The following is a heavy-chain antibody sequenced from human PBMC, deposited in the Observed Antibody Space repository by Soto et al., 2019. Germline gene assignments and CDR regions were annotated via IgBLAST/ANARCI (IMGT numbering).Heavy chain of an antibody. CDR3: ARYAHGCDY. V-gene: IGHV1-3*01. J-gene: IGHJ4*02. D-gene: IGHD2-2*01. Sequence: QVQLVQSGAEVKKPGASVKVSCKASGYTFTNYAMHWVRQAPGQRLEWMGWINAGNGNTKYSQKFQDRVTITRDTSATTAYLVLSSLTSEDTAAYYYARYAHGCDYWRQGTLVPVSS. CDR2: INAGNGNT. CDR1: GYTFTNYA.